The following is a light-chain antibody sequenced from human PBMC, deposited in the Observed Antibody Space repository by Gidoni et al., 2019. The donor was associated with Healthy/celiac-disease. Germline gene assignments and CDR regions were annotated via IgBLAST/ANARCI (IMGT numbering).Light chain of an antibody. CDR3: QQYGSSPGFT. J-gene: IGKJ3*01. CDR1: QSVSSSY. V-gene: IGKV3-20*01. CDR2: GAS. Sequence: ELVLTQSPGTLSLSPGERATLSCRASQSVSSSYLAWYQQKPGQAPRLLLYGASSRATGIPDRFSGSGSGTDFTLTISRLEPEDFAVYYCQQYGSSPGFTFGPXTKVDIK.